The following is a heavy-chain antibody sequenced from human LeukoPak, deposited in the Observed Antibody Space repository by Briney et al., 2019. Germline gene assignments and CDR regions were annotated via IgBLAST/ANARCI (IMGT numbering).Heavy chain of an antibody. Sequence: ASVKVSCKTSGYTFSSYEINWVRQATGRGLEWVGWMNPKTGKTAYARNLQGRVTITRDTSISTAYMDLSGLRSEDTAVYYCARIRPVTTGLKGYYFDYWGQGILVTVSS. CDR1: GYTFSSYE. CDR3: ARIRPVTTGLKGYYFDY. J-gene: IGHJ4*02. CDR2: MNPKTGKT. D-gene: IGHD1-1*01. V-gene: IGHV1-8*01.